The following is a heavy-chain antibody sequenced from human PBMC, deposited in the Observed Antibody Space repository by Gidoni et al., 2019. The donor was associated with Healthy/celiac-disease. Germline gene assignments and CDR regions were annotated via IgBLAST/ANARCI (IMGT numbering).Heavy chain of an antibody. J-gene: IGHJ6*02. V-gene: IGHV3-53*04. CDR1: GFTVSSNY. D-gene: IGHD3-22*01. Sequence: EVQLVESGGGLVQPGGSLRLSCAASGFTVSSNYMSWVRQAPGKGLEWVSVIYSGGSTYYADSVKGRFTISRHNSKNTLYLQMNSLRAEDTAVYYCARMGKHYYDSSGYYLDYYYGMDVWGQGTTVTVSS. CDR2: IYSGGST. CDR3: ARMGKHYYDSSGYYLDYYYGMDV.